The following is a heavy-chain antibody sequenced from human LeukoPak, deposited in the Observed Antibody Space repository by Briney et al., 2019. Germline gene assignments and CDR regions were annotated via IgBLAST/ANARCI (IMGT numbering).Heavy chain of an antibody. CDR2: VYYSGST. Sequence: SETLSLTCTVSGGSISSSSYYWGWIRQPPGKGLEWIVSVYYSGSTYYSPSLKSRVTISVDTSKNRFSLKLSSVTAADTAVYYCPRPRIPAINGAFDIWGQATMVTVSS. CDR3: PRPRIPAINGAFDI. CDR1: GGSISSSSYY. V-gene: IGHV4-39*01. D-gene: IGHD6-25*01. J-gene: IGHJ3*02.